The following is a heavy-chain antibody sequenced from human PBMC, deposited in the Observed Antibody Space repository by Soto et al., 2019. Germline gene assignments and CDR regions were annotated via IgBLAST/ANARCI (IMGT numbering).Heavy chain of an antibody. CDR1: GFTFSDYY. J-gene: IGHJ4*02. CDR2: ISSSGSTI. CDR3: ARQEFLADIAVNWNLASLDY. V-gene: IGHV3-11*01. Sequence: GGSLRLSCAASGFTFSDYYMSWIRQAPGKGLEWVSYISSSGSTIYYADSVKGRFTISRDNAKNSLYLQMNSLRAEDTAVYYCARQEFLADIAVNWNLASLDYWGQGTLVTVSS. D-gene: IGHD1-1*01.